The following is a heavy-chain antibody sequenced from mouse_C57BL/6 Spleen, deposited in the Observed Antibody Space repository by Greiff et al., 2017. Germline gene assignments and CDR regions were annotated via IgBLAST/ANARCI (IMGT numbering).Heavy chain of an antibody. V-gene: IGHV1-82*01. CDR2: IYPGDGDT. Sequence: ESGPELVKPGASVKISCKASGYAFSSSWMNWVKQRPGKGLEWIGRIYPGDGDTNYNGKFKGKATLTADKSSSTAYMQLSSLTSEDSAVYFCAREEGLWKGFAYWGQGTLVTVSA. CDR1: GYAFSSSW. J-gene: IGHJ3*01. D-gene: IGHD1-1*02. CDR3: AREEGLWKGFAY.